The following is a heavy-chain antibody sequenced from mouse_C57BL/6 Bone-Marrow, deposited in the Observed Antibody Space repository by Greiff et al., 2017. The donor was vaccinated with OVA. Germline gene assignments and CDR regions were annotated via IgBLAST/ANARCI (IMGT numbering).Heavy chain of an antibody. CDR3: ARGSSYYYGSSLGY. J-gene: IGHJ2*01. Sequence: QVQLKESGAELVRPGASVKLSCKASGYTFTDYYINWVKQRPGQGLEWIARIYPGSGNTYYNEKFKGKATLTAEKSSSTAYMQLSSLTSEDSAVYFCARGSSYYYGSSLGYWGQGTTLTVSS. CDR2: IYPGSGNT. D-gene: IGHD1-1*01. CDR1: GYTFTDYY. V-gene: IGHV1-76*01.